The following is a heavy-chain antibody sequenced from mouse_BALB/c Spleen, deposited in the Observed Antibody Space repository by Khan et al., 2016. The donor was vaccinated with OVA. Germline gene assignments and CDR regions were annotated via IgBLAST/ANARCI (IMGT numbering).Heavy chain of an antibody. Sequence: QIQLVQSGPELKKPGETVWISCKASGYTFTTAGIQWVQKMPGKGLKWIGWINTHSGVPKYAEDYTGRFVFSLEISVNTAYLLITNLNNEDTATYFCARGGAAYYRNDGGAMEYWGQGTSVTFSS. J-gene: IGHJ4*01. CDR1: GYTFTTAG. D-gene: IGHD2-14*01. CDR3: ARGGAAYYRNDGGAMEY. CDR2: INTHSGVP. V-gene: IGHV9-4*02.